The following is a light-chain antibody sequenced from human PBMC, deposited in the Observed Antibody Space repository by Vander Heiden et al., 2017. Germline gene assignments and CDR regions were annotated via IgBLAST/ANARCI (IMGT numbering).Light chain of an antibody. J-gene: IGKJ2*01. Sequence: DIHITLSPSSLSASVGDRVTITCRASQPITNYLNWYQQRPGEAPKLLIYLASNLHTGVPSRFGGSGSGTDFTLTISSLQPEDFATYFCQQTYSTPFTFGQGTRLEIK. CDR1: QPITNY. CDR3: QQTYSTPFT. V-gene: IGKV1-39*01. CDR2: LAS.